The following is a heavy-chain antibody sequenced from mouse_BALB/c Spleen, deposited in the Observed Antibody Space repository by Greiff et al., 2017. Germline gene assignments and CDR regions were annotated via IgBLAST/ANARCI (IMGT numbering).Heavy chain of an antibody. Sequence: QVQLQQSGAELAKPGASVKMSCKASGYTFTSYWMHWVKQRPGQGLEWIGYINPSTGYTEYNQKFKDKATLTADKSSSTAYMQLSSLTSEDSAVYYCAREGIYYDYPLDYWGQGTTLTVSS. V-gene: IGHV1-7*01. J-gene: IGHJ2*01. CDR2: INPSTGYT. D-gene: IGHD2-4*01. CDR3: AREGIYYDYPLDY. CDR1: GYTFTSYW.